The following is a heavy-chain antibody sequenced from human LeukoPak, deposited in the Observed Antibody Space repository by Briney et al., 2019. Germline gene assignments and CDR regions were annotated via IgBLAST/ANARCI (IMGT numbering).Heavy chain of an antibody. CDR1: GFTFSSYA. V-gene: IGHV3-23*01. Sequence: GGPLRLSCAASGFTFSSYAMSWVRQAPGKGLEWVAGISDSGGSTKYADSVKGRFTISRDNPKNTLYLQMNSLRVEDTAVYYCAKGHYYYDSSGSHYYYYYGMDVWGQGTTVTVSS. CDR2: ISDSGGST. D-gene: IGHD3-22*01. CDR3: AKGHYYYDSSGSHYYYYYGMDV. J-gene: IGHJ6*02.